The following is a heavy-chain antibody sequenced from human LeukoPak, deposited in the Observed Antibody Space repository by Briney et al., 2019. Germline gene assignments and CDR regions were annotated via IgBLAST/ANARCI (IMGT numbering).Heavy chain of an antibody. CDR2: IYTSGST. D-gene: IGHD4-11*01. CDR3: ARETTGLARYFDY. CDR1: GFTFSDYY. V-gene: IGHV4-4*07. Sequence: GSLRLSCAASGFTFSDYYMSWIRQPAGKGLEWIGRIYTSGSTNYNPSLKSRVTMSVDTSKNQFSLNLSSVTAADTAFYYCARETTGLARYFDYWGQGTLVTVSS. J-gene: IGHJ4*02.